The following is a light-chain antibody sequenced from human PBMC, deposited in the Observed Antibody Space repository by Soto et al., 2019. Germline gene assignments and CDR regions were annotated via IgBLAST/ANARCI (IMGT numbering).Light chain of an antibody. CDR3: QKSYSPPPT. V-gene: IGKV1-39*01. CDR1: QSISSY. Sequence: DIQMTQSPSSLSASVGDRVTITCRASQSISSYLNWYQQKPGKAPKLLIYAASSLQSGVPSRFSGSGPGTDFTLPIRSLQPEDFATYSCQKSYSPPPTSAPGTKVDI. CDR2: AAS. J-gene: IGKJ3*01.